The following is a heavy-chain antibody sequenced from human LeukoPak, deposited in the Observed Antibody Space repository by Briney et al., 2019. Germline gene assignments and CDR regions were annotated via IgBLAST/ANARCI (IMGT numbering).Heavy chain of an antibody. CDR2: ISYDGSNK. CDR1: GFTFSSYG. CDR3: AKTIVGAAWFDP. Sequence: GRSLRLSCAASGFTFSSYGMHWVRQAPGKGLEWVAVISYDGSNKYYADSVKGRFTISRDNSKNTLYLQMNSLRAEDTAVYYCAKTIVGAAWFDPWGQGTRVTVSS. J-gene: IGHJ5*02. D-gene: IGHD1-26*01. V-gene: IGHV3-30*18.